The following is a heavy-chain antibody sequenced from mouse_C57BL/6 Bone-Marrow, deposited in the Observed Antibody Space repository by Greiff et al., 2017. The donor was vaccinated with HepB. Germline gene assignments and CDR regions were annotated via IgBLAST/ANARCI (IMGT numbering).Heavy chain of an antibody. CDR1: GFTFSSYA. J-gene: IGHJ4*01. Sequence: EVQLVESGEGLVKPGGSLKLSCAASGFTFSSYAMSWVRQTPEKRLEWVAYISSGGDYIYYADTVKGRFTISRDNARNTLYLQMSSLKSEDTAMYYCTRGFYYDYDRGYYAMDYWGQGTSVTVSS. CDR2: ISSGGDYI. CDR3: TRGFYYDYDRGYYAMDY. D-gene: IGHD2-4*01. V-gene: IGHV5-9-1*02.